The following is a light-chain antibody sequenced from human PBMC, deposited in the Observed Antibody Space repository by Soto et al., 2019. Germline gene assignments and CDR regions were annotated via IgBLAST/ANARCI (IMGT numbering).Light chain of an antibody. V-gene: IGKV1-39*01. CDR2: AAS. J-gene: IGKJ1*01. CDR3: QQGYRTSWT. Sequence: DIQMTQSPSSLSASVGDRVTITCRASQSIGSSLNWYQQKPGKAPKLLIFAASSLQGGVPSRFSGSGSGTDFTLTISTLHPGDYATYYCQQGYRTSWTFGQGTKVDIK. CDR1: QSIGSS.